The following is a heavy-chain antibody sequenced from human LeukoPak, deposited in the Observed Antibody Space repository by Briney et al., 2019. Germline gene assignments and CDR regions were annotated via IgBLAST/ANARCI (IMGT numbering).Heavy chain of an antibody. CDR2: IYYSGST. V-gene: IGHV4-39*07. Sequence: SETLSLTCTVSGGSISSSSYYWGWIRQPPGKGLEWIGSIYYSGSTYYNPSLKSRVTISVDTSKNQFSLKLSSVTAADTAVYYCARGKPAGYWYFDLWGRGTLVTVSS. D-gene: IGHD1-14*01. J-gene: IGHJ2*01. CDR1: GGSISSSSYY. CDR3: ARGKPAGYWYFDL.